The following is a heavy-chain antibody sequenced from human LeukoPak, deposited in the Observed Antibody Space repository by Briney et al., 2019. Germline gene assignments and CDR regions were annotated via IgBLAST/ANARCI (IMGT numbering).Heavy chain of an antibody. CDR3: ARWGGVQFDP. Sequence: GGSLRLSCAASGFTFDDYTMHWVRQAPGKGLEWVANIKQDGSEKYYVDSVKGRFTISRDNAKNSLYLQMNSLRAEDTAVCYCARWGGVQFDPWGQGTLVTVSS. D-gene: IGHD2-8*01. CDR2: IKQDGSEK. CDR1: GFTFDDYT. J-gene: IGHJ5*02. V-gene: IGHV3-7*01.